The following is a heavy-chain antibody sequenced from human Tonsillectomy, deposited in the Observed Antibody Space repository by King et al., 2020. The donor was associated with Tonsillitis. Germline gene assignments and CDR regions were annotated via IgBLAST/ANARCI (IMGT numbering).Heavy chain of an antibody. D-gene: IGHD3-3*01. CDR2: ISSSGSTI. J-gene: IGHJ4*02. V-gene: IGHV3-48*03. CDR1: GFTFSSYE. Sequence: VQLVESGGGLVQPGGSLRLSCAASGFTFSSYEMNWVRQAPGKGLEWVSYISSSGSTIYYADSVKGRFTISRDNAKNSLYLQMNSLRAEDTAAYYCARDQDDFWSWYYFDYWGQGTLVTVSS. CDR3: ARDQDDFWSWYYFDY.